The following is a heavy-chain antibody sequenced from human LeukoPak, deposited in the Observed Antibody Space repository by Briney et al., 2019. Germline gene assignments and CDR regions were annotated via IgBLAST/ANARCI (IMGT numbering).Heavy chain of an antibody. CDR3: AREYYYGSGNYYNQIDY. Sequence: ASVKVSCKASGYTFTGYYMHWVRQAPGQGLEWMGWINPNSGGTNYAQKFQGRVTMTRDTSISTAYMVLNRLRSDDTAVYYCAREYYYGSGNYYNQIDYWGQGTLVTVSS. CDR2: INPNSGGT. J-gene: IGHJ4*02. V-gene: IGHV1-2*02. CDR1: GYTFTGYY. D-gene: IGHD3-10*01.